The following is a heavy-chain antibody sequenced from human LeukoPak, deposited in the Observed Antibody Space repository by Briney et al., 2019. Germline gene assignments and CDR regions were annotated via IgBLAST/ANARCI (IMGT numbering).Heavy chain of an antibody. Sequence: SETLSLTCTVSGGSISSYYWSWIRQPPGKGLEWIGYIYYSGSTNYNPSLKSRVTISVDTSKNQFSLKLSSVTAADTAVYYCARHYCDYVWGSYTPFDYWGQGTLVTVSS. V-gene: IGHV4-59*01. CDR3: ARHYCDYVWGSYTPFDY. D-gene: IGHD3-16*01. CDR1: GGSISSYY. CDR2: IYYSGST. J-gene: IGHJ4*02.